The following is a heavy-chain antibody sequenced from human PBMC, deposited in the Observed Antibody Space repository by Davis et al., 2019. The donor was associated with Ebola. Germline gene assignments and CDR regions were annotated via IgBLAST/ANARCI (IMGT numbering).Heavy chain of an antibody. Sequence: GESLKISCAASGFTFSSYAMSWVRQAPGKGLEWVSAISGSGGSTYYADSVKGRFTISRDNSKNTLYLQMNSLRAEDTAVYYCARAGWPEPIYCDYWGQGTLVTVSS. CDR3: ARAGWPEPIYCDY. CDR2: ISGSGGST. D-gene: IGHD6-19*01. V-gene: IGHV3-23*01. CDR1: GFTFSSYA. J-gene: IGHJ4*02.